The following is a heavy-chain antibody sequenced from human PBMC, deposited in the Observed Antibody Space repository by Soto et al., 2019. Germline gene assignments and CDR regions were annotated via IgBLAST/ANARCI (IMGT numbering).Heavy chain of an antibody. CDR3: ARGGIILVYYYYYGMDV. J-gene: IGHJ6*02. D-gene: IGHD2-21*01. CDR2: INHSGST. CDR1: GGSFSGYY. V-gene: IGHV4-34*01. Sequence: PSETLSLTCAVYGGSFSGYYWSWIRQPPGKGLEWIGEINHSGSTNYNPSLKSRVTISVDTSKNPFSLKLSSVTAADTAVYYCARGGIILVYYYYYGMDVWGQGTTVTVSS.